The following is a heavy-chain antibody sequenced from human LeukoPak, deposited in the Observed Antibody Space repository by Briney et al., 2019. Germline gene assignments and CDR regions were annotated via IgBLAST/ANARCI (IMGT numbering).Heavy chain of an antibody. CDR1: GFTFSSYS. D-gene: IGHD2-21*02. CDR3: ARDAAVGIVVVTGMDY. V-gene: IGHV3-30*04. CDR2: ISYDGSNK. Sequence: GGSLRLSCAASGFTFSSYSMNWVRQAPGKGLEWVAVISYDGSNKYYADSVKGRFTISRDNSKNTLYLQMNSLRAEDTAVYYCARDAAVGIVVVTGMDYWGQGTLVTVSS. J-gene: IGHJ4*02.